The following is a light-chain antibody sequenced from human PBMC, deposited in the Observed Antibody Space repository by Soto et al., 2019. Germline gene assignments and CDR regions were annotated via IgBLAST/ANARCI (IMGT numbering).Light chain of an antibody. Sequence: DIQMTQSPSTLSASFGDRVTITCRASQTIRSLLAWYQQKPGKAPKALIYDASRLGSGVPSRLSGSGSGTEFTLTISSLQPDDFATYYCQQYQNYATFGQGTRLEI. CDR3: QQYQNYAT. V-gene: IGKV1-5*01. CDR2: DAS. CDR1: QTIRSL. J-gene: IGKJ5*01.